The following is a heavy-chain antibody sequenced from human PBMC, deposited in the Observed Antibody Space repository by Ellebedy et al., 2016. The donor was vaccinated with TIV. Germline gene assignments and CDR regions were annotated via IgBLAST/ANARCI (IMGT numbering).Heavy chain of an antibody. V-gene: IGHV4-4*02. J-gene: IGHJ6*02. CDR2: SYNSGST. D-gene: IGHD2-15*01. Sequence: MPSETLSLTCAVSGGSISSSNWWSWVRQPPGKGLEWIGESYNSGSTNYNTSLKSRFTISVDKSKNQFSLKLITVTAADTAVYYCARLGGWKLGCHYYYGMDVWGQGTTVTVSS. CDR1: GGSISSSNW. CDR3: ARLGGWKLGCHYYYGMDV.